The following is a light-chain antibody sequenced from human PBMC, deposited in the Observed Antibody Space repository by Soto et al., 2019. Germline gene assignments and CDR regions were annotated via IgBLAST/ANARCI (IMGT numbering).Light chain of an antibody. J-gene: IGKJ5*01. Sequence: IQMTQSPSSLSASVVDRFTITCLSSQSISIYLNWYQLKPGKAPNLLMYGASYLKSGVPSRFSGSGSGTDFTLTISSLQPEDFATYYCLQDYNYPITFGQGTRLEIK. V-gene: IGKV1-6*01. CDR2: GAS. CDR3: LQDYNYPIT. CDR1: QSISIY.